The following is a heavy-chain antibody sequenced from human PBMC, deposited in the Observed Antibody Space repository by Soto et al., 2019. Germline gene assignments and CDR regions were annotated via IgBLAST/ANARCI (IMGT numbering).Heavy chain of an antibody. Sequence: PSETLSLTCAVSGASVSSTYWWSWVRQPPGKGPEWIGEINHRGSANYNPSLESRVTISVDISKSQFSLNVSSVTAADTAVYYCARLKTYDILNKSDYWGQGSLVTVSS. V-gene: IGHV4-4*02. CDR3: ARLKTYDILNKSDY. CDR1: GASVSSTYW. CDR2: INHRGSA. D-gene: IGHD3-9*01. J-gene: IGHJ4*02.